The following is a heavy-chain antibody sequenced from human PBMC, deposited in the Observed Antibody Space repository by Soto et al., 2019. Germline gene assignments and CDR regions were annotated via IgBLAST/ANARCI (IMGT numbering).Heavy chain of an antibody. V-gene: IGHV1-46*01. D-gene: IGHD3-3*01. CDR2: IDPSGGTT. J-gene: IGHJ6*02. Sequence: SVKVSCKPSGYTFTSFYMHWVRQAPGQGLEWMGIIDPSGGTTSYTQKFQGRVTMTRDTSTSTVYMELSSLRSEDTAVYYCARGAVGVPHGSSAGTDVWG. CDR3: ARGAVGVPHGSSAGTDV. CDR1: GYTFTSFY.